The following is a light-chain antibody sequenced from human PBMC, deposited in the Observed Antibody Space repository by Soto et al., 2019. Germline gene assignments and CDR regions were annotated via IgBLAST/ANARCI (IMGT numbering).Light chain of an antibody. CDR1: QSITRF. CDR3: QQNYSPPPIT. Sequence: IRMTQSPSSFSASTGDRVTITCRASQSITRFLNWYQQKPGKAPKLLIYAASTLQTGVPSRLSGSGSGTDFTLTISSLQPEDFATYYCQQNYSPPPITFAQGTRLEIK. V-gene: IGKV1-39*01. J-gene: IGKJ5*01. CDR2: AAS.